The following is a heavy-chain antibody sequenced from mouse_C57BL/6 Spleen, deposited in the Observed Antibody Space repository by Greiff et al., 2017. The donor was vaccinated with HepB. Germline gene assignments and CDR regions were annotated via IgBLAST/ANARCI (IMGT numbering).Heavy chain of an antibody. CDR2: IYPGSGNT. Sequence: QVQLQQSGPELVKPGASVKISCKASGYSFTSYYIHWVKQRPGQGLEWIGWIYPGSGNTKYNEKFKGKATLTADTSSTTASMQLSSLTSEDSAVYYCARRTTVVAGAMDYWGQGTSVTVSS. CDR3: ARRTTVVAGAMDY. J-gene: IGHJ4*01. CDR1: GYSFTSYY. V-gene: IGHV1-66*01. D-gene: IGHD1-1*01.